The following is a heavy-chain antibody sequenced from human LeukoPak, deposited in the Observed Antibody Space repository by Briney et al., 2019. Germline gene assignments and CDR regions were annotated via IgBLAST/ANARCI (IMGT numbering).Heavy chain of an antibody. D-gene: IGHD3-22*01. J-gene: IGHJ3*02. V-gene: IGHV3-30*04. CDR1: GFTFSSYA. CDR2: ISYDGSNK. Sequence: GGSLRLSCAASGFTFSSYAMHWVRQAPGKGLEWVAVISYDGSNKYYADSVKGRFTISRDNSKNTLYLQMNSLRAEDTAVYYCARDSFPGRYYEGAFDIWGQGTMVTVSS. CDR3: ARDSFPGRYYEGAFDI.